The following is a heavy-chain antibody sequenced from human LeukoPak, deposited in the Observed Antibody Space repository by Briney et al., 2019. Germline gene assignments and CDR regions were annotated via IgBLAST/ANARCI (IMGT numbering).Heavy chain of an antibody. D-gene: IGHD1-1*01. J-gene: IGHJ4*02. V-gene: IGHV1-8*01. CDR1: GCTFTSYD. Sequence: ASVKVSCKASGCTFTSYDINWVRQATGQGLEWMGWMNPNSGNTGYAQKFQGRVTMTRNTSISTAYMELSSLRSEDTAVYYCASATGTTTAFDYWGQGTLVTVSS. CDR3: ASATGTTTAFDY. CDR2: MNPNSGNT.